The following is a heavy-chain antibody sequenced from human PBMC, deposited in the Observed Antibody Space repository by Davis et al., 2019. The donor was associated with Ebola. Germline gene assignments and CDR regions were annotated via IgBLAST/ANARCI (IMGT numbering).Heavy chain of an antibody. J-gene: IGHJ6*02. CDR1: GYTFTSYA. V-gene: IGHV1-3*01. Sequence: AASVPVSCKASGYTFTSYAMHWVRQAPGQRLEWMGWINAGNGNTKYSQKFQGRVTITRDTSASTAYMELSSLRSEDTAVYYCARGSSKAYYYYGMDVWGQGTTVTVSS. D-gene: IGHD6-6*01. CDR3: ARGSSKAYYYYGMDV. CDR2: INAGNGNT.